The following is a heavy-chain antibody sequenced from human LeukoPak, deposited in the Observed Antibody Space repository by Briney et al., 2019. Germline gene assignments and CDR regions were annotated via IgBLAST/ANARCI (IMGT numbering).Heavy chain of an antibody. J-gene: IGHJ3*01. CDR3: TIGEWELPNAFDV. D-gene: IGHD1-26*01. CDR2: IESKTDAGTT. Sequence: GRSLTLSCAASGFTFSSYGMHWVRQAPGKGLEWVGRIESKTDAGTTDYAAPVKGRFTISRDDSKNTLYVQMNSLKTEDTAVYYCTIGEWELPNAFDVWGQGTMVTVSS. CDR1: GFTFSSYG. V-gene: IGHV3-15*04.